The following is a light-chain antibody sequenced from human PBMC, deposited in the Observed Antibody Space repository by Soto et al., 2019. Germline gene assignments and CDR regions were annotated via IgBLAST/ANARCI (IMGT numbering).Light chain of an antibody. CDR3: CSNAGTYPSV. CDR1: SSDVGGYNY. Sequence: QSALTQPRSVSGSPGQSVTISCTGTSSDVGGYNYVSWYQQHPGKAPKLMIYDVSKRPSGVPDRFSGSKSGNTASLTISGLQAEDEADYYCCSNAGTYPSVFGGGTKVTVL. V-gene: IGLV2-11*01. CDR2: DVS. J-gene: IGLJ3*02.